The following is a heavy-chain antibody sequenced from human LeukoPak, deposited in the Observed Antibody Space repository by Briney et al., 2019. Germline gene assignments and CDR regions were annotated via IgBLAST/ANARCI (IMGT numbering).Heavy chain of an antibody. D-gene: IGHD1-26*01. J-gene: IGHJ4*02. CDR2: ISSSSSYI. Sequence: PGGPLRLSCAASGFTFSSYSMNWVRQAPGKGLEWVSSISSSSSYIYYADSVKGRFTISRDNAKNSLYLQMNSLRAEDTAVYYCARDWSIVGATDYWGQGTLVTVSS. V-gene: IGHV3-21*01. CDR3: ARDWSIVGATDY. CDR1: GFTFSSYS.